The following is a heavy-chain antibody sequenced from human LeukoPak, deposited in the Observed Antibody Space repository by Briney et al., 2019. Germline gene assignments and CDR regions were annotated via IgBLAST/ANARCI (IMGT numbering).Heavy chain of an antibody. J-gene: IGHJ3*02. CDR2: IYYSGST. Sequence: SETLSLTCTVSGGSISSSSYYWGWIRQPPGKGLEWIGSIYYSGSTYYNPSLKSRVTISVDTSKNQFSLKLSSVTAADTAVYYCARPDLFDFWSGYGAFDIWGQGTMVTVSP. D-gene: IGHD3-3*01. CDR1: GGSISSSSYY. V-gene: IGHV4-39*01. CDR3: ARPDLFDFWSGYGAFDI.